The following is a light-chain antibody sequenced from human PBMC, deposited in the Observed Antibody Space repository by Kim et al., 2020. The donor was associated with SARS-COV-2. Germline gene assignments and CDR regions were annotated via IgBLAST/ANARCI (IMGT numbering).Light chain of an antibody. Sequence: SASVGDRVTIPCRASQSVSIWLAWFQQKPGEAPKPLIYKASDLESGVPSRFSGSGSGTIFTLTISSLHPDDFATYYCQQYQNYPLTFGQGTKLEI. V-gene: IGKV1-5*03. CDR3: QQYQNYPLT. CDR2: KAS. J-gene: IGKJ2*01. CDR1: QSVSIW.